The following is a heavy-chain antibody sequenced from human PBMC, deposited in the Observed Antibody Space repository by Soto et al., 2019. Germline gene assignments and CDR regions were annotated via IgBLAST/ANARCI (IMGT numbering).Heavy chain of an antibody. Sequence: EVQLVESGGGLIQPGGSLRLSCAASGFTFSSYDMHWVRQAAGKGLEWVSGIGSAGDTYYQGSVKGRFTISRENAKNSLYLPMNSLRAGDTALYYWARGWLATGGSLSYMDVWGKGTTVTVYS. D-gene: IGHD6-13*01. J-gene: IGHJ6*03. V-gene: IGHV3-13*01. CDR3: ARGWLATGGSLSYMDV. CDR2: IGSAGDT. CDR1: GFTFSSYD.